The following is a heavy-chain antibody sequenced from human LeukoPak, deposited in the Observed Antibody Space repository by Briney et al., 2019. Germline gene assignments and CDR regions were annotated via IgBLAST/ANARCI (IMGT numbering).Heavy chain of an antibody. J-gene: IGHJ4*02. CDR2: IGGGGSAV. D-gene: IGHD3-10*01. CDR3: ASWPGAWYGEDF. CDR1: GFAFRDYY. V-gene: IGHV3-11*01. Sequence: GGSLRLSCAASGFAFRDYYMSWIRQAPGRGLEYVSYIGGGGSAVYYADSVKGRFTISRDNAKKSLYLQMDSLRAEDTAVYYCASWPGAWYGEDFWGQGTLVTVSS.